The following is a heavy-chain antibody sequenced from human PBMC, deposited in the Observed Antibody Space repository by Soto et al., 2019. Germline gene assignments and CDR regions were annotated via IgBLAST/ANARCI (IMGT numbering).Heavy chain of an antibody. V-gene: IGHV3-23*01. CDR1: GFTFTSYA. CDR2: ITGGGDNT. CDR3: TQDGGSRDWLTVN. Sequence: EVQLLESGGDLVQPGGSLGLSCAASGFTFTSYAMSWIRQAPGKGPEWVSAITGGGDNTYYADSVKGRFTISRDNSKNTLYLQMNSLRAEDTAFYYCTQDGGSRDWLTVNWGQGTLVTVSS. J-gene: IGHJ4*02. D-gene: IGHD3-9*01.